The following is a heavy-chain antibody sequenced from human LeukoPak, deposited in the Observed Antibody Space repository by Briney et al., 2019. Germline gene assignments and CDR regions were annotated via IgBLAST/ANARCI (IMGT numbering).Heavy chain of an antibody. J-gene: IGHJ4*02. CDR2: IHTGGST. Sequence: QTGGSLRLSCAASGFTVSSNFMSWVRQAPGKALEWVSVIHTGGSTNYAGSVKDRFTISRDNSKNTLYLQMNSLRAEDTAVYYCARGYSGSSQPFEYWGQGTPVTVSS. V-gene: IGHV3-66*01. CDR1: GFTVSSNF. D-gene: IGHD6-6*01. CDR3: ARGYSGSSQPFEY.